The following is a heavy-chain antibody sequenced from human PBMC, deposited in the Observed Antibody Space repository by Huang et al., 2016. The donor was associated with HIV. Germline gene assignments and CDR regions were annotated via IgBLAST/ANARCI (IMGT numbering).Heavy chain of an antibody. CDR1: GGSISGSRYY. D-gene: IGHD6-19*01. V-gene: IGHV4-39*01. CDR3: ARGQSGPSQWLASLGNYYYYMDV. Sequence: QLQLQESGPGPVKPSATLSLTCSVSGGSISGSRYYWCWIRQPPGKGLEWIGSSYYSGDSHYSPALKSRGTVSVDTSKNQFSLKLSSVTAADTAVYYCARGQSGPSQWLASLGNYYYYMDVWGKGTTVTVSS. CDR2: SYYSGDS. J-gene: IGHJ6*03.